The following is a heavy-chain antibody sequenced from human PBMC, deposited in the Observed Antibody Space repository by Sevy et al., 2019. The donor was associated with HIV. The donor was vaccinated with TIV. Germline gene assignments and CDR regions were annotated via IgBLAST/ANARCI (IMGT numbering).Heavy chain of an antibody. D-gene: IGHD3-9*01. Sequence: GGSLRLSCAASGFTFSSYWMHWVRQAPGKGLVWVSRINSDGSSTSYADSVKGRFTISRDNAKNTLYLQMNSLRAEDTAVYYCARAHYDILTGYQDDRDYWGQRTLVTVSS. CDR3: ARAHYDILTGYQDDRDY. CDR2: INSDGSST. J-gene: IGHJ4*02. CDR1: GFTFSSYW. V-gene: IGHV3-74*01.